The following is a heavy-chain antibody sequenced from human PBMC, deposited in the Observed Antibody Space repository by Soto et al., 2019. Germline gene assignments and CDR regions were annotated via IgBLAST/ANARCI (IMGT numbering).Heavy chain of an antibody. V-gene: IGHV4-34*01. CDR2: INDRVSI. D-gene: IGHD3-9*01. J-gene: IGHJ2*01. CDR1: GGSFSGYY. Sequence: QVQLQQWGAGPLRPLETLSLTCGVSGGSFSGYYWAWIRQSPGKGLQWLGEINDRVSINYNPSLKSRVSISVEPSKNHYSRNLRSVTAADTAVYYCARESHDMLTGPPWVWYFDLWGRGTLVTVSS. CDR3: ARESHDMLTGPPWVWYFDL.